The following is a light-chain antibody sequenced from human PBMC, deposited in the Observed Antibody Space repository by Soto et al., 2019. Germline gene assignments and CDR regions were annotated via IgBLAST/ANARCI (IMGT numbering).Light chain of an antibody. Sequence: EFVLTQSPGTLSLSPGERATLSCRASQSVSSYLAWYQQKPGQAPRLLIYGASTRATGIPARFSGSGSGTEFTLTISSLQSEDFAVYYCQQYNNWPGTFGQGTKVDIK. CDR3: QQYNNWPGT. CDR1: QSVSSY. CDR2: GAS. V-gene: IGKV3-15*01. J-gene: IGKJ1*01.